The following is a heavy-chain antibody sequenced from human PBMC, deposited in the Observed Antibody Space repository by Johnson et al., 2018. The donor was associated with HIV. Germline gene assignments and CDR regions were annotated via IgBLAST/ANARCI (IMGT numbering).Heavy chain of an antibody. Sequence: QVQLVESGGGVVQPGRSLRLSCAASGFTFSSYAMHWVRQAPGKGLERVEVISYDGSNKYYADSVKGRFTISRDNYNNTLYLQMNSLRAEDTAVYYGAREAGSWDAFDIWGQGTMVTVSS. V-gene: IGHV3-30*04. CDR2: ISYDGSNK. CDR1: GFTFSSYA. CDR3: AREAGSWDAFDI. J-gene: IGHJ3*02. D-gene: IGHD2-15*01.